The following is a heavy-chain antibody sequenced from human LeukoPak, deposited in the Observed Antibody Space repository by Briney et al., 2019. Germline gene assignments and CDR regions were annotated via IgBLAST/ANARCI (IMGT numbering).Heavy chain of an antibody. CDR3: ARVAHDSNGYYFLYNWFDP. D-gene: IGHD3-22*01. CDR2: IYGGETT. V-gene: IGHV3-66*01. Sequence: GGSLRLSCVASGFAVSSNYMIWVRQAPGKGLEWVSTIYGGETTYYADSVKGRFISSRDNSNNTLYLQMNSLRNEDTAVYFCARVAHDSNGYYFLYNWFDPWGQGTLVTVSS. CDR1: GFAVSSNY. J-gene: IGHJ5*02.